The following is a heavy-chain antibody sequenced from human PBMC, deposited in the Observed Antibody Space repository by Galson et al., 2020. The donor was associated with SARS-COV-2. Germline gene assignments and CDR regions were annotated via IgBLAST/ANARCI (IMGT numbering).Heavy chain of an antibody. CDR2: ISSSSSYI. D-gene: IGHD4-17*01. CDR1: RFTFSSYR. J-gene: IGHJ2*01. V-gene: IGHV3-21*01. CDR3: ARWPYGDYDHWYFYL. Sequence: GGYMRLSCAASRFTFSSYRMNWVRKAPGKGLEWDSSISSSSSYIYYADSVKGRFTISRDNAKNSLYLQMNSLRAEDTAVYYCARWPYGDYDHWYFYLWGRCTLVTVSS.